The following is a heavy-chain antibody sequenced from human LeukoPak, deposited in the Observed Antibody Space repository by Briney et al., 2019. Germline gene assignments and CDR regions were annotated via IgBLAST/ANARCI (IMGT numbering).Heavy chain of an antibody. V-gene: IGHV1-2*02. Sequence: GASVKVSCKASGYTFTGYYMHWVRQAPGQGLEWMGCINPNSGGTNYAQKFQGRVTMTRDTSISTAYMELSRLRSDDTAVYYCARVEDSSEYYFDYWGQGTLVTVSS. CDR1: GYTFTGYY. CDR3: ARVEDSSEYYFDY. D-gene: IGHD6-25*01. J-gene: IGHJ4*02. CDR2: INPNSGGT.